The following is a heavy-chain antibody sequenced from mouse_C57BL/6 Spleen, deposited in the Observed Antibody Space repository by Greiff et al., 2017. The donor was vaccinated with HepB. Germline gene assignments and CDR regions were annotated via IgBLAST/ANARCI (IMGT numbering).Heavy chain of an antibody. V-gene: IGHV1-64*01. J-gene: IGHJ2*01. CDR3: ARKDGSSYGYFAY. Sequence: QVQLQQPGAELVKPGASVKLSCKASGYTFTSYWMHWVKQRPGQGLEWIGMIHPNSGSTNYNEKFKSKATLTVDKSSSTAYMQLSSLTSEDSAVYYCARKDGSSYGYFAYWGQGTTLTVSS. CDR2: IHPNSGST. CDR1: GYTFTSYW. D-gene: IGHD1-1*01.